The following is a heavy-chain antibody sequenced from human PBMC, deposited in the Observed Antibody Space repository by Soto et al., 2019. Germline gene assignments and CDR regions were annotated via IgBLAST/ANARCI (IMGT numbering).Heavy chain of an antibody. CDR1: GCTFSSYG. J-gene: IGHJ4*02. Sequence: GGSLRLSCAASGCTFSSYGMHWVRQAPGKGLEWVAVISYDGSNKYYADSVKGRFTISRDNSKNTLYLQMNSLRAEDTAVYYCAKSLYYYDSSGYYPIDYWGQGTLVTVSS. V-gene: IGHV3-30*18. CDR3: AKSLYYYDSSGYYPIDY. D-gene: IGHD3-22*01. CDR2: ISYDGSNK.